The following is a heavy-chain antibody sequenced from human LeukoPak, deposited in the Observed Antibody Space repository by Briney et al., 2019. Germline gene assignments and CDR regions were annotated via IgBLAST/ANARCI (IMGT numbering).Heavy chain of an antibody. D-gene: IGHD2-2*01. CDR2: ISSTGERT. J-gene: IGHJ4*02. V-gene: IGHV3-64D*06. Sequence: GGSLRLSCSASGFTFRGYVMHWVRQAPGKGLEYVSAISSTGERTYYADSVKGRFTISRDNSRSTLYLQMRSLRAGDMAMYYCVKEECSSANCPGLYFDYWGQGTLVTVSS. CDR1: GFTFRGYV. CDR3: VKEECSSANCPGLYFDY.